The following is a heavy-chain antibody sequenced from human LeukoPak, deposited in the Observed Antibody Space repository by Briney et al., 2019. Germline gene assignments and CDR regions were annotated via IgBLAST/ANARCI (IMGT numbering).Heavy chain of an antibody. CDR3: ARDGITQSYYFDY. CDR1: GGTFSSYA. V-gene: IGHV1-69*04. J-gene: IGHJ4*02. CDR2: IIPILGIA. D-gene: IGHD1-14*01. Sequence: ASVKVSCKASGGTFSSYAISWVRQAPGQGLEWMGRIIPILGIANYAQKFQGRVTITADKSTSTAYMELSSLRSEDTAVYYCARDGITQSYYFDYWGQGTLVTVSS.